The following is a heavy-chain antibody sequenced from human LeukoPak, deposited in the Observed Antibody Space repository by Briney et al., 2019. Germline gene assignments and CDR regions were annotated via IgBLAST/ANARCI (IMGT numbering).Heavy chain of an antibody. J-gene: IGHJ4*02. CDR3: ARDAAGYSSLR. Sequence: PSETLSLTCTVSGGSISSYYWSWIRQPAGKGLEWIGRIYSGGSTNYNPSLRSRVTMSVDTSKNQFSLKLTSMTAADTAVYYCARDAAGYSSLRWGQGTLVTVSS. CDR2: IYSGGST. V-gene: IGHV4-4*07. D-gene: IGHD6-13*01. CDR1: GGSISSYY.